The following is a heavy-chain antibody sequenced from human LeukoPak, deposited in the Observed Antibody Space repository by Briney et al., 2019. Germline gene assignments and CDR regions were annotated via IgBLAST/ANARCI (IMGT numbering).Heavy chain of an antibody. J-gene: IGHJ4*02. CDR2: IYYSGST. CDR3: ARLGHFDYGRIDY. Sequence: SETLSLTCSVSAGSISSNIYDWGWIRQPPGKGLEWIGSIYYSGSTYYNPSRESRVTITVDTTKNQFTLKLGSMTAADTAVYYCARLGHFDYGRIDYWGQGTLVTVSS. V-gene: IGHV4-39*01. D-gene: IGHD4-17*01. CDR1: AGSISSNIYD.